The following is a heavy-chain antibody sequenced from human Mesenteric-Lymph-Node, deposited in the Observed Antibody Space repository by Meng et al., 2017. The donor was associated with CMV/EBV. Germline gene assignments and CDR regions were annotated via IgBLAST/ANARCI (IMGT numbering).Heavy chain of an antibody. CDR1: GFTFSSYW. V-gene: IGHV3-7*01. CDR2: IKQDGSEK. D-gene: IGHD2-2*01. Sequence: GESLKISCAASGFTFSSYWMSWVRQAPGKGLEWVANIKQDGSEKYYVDSVKGRFTISRDNAKNSLYLQMNSLRAEDTAVYYCARAPFYCSSTSCYALYGMDVWGQGTTVTVSS. J-gene: IGHJ6*02. CDR3: ARAPFYCSSTSCYALYGMDV.